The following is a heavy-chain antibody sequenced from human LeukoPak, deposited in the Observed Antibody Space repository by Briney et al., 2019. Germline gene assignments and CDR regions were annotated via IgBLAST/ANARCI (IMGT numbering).Heavy chain of an antibody. CDR3: ANSLDLAVGVIDY. CDR1: GFTFSSHA. V-gene: IGHV3-23*01. CDR2: INDSGDDT. J-gene: IGHJ4*02. D-gene: IGHD6-19*01. Sequence: PGGSLRLSCAASGFTFSSHAMSWVRQALGKGLEGVSGINDSGDDTYYTDSVKGGFTISSYNSKNPLYLQMTSLRAADTPVYYFANSLDLAVGVIDYWGQGTLVTVSS.